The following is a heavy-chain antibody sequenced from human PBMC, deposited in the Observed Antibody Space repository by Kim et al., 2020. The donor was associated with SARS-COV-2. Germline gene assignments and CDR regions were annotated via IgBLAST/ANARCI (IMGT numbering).Heavy chain of an antibody. Sequence: GGSLRLSCAASGFSFEEFAMHWVRQTPGKGLEWVSGLSWNSYSIGYADSVKGRFNISRDNAQKTLVLHLNGLRVEDTALYYCVKERVPLTAVAGTSAFVSWGQGTMVVVSA. V-gene: IGHV3-9*01. CDR2: LSWNSYSI. CDR3: VKERVPLTAVAGTSAFVS. J-gene: IGHJ3*01. D-gene: IGHD6-19*01. CDR1: GFSFEEFA.